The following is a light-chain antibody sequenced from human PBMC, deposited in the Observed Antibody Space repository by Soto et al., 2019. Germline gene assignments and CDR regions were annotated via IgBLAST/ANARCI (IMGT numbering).Light chain of an antibody. CDR1: QSVSIH. V-gene: IGKV3-11*01. Sequence: EIVLTQSPATLSLSPGERSTFSCRASQSVSIHLAWYQQKRGQAPRLLIYDASSRASGIPARFSGSGSGTDFTLTISSLEPEDFAVYYCQQGGNWPLTFGQGTRLEIK. CDR2: DAS. J-gene: IGKJ5*01. CDR3: QQGGNWPLT.